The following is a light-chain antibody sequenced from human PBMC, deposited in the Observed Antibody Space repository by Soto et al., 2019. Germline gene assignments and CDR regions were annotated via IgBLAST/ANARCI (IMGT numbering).Light chain of an antibody. J-gene: IGKJ5*01. Sequence: AIQVTQSPYSLSASVGDRVTITCRASQDIRGALAWYQQKPGKAPKLLIYDVSTVQSGVPSRFSGRGFGTEFTLTITSLQPEDFATYYCQQFNIYPITFGQGTRLDI. V-gene: IGKV1-13*02. CDR2: DVS. CDR3: QQFNIYPIT. CDR1: QDIRGA.